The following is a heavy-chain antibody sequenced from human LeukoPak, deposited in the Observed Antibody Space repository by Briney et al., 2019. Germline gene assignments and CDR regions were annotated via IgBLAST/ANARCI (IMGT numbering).Heavy chain of an antibody. V-gene: IGHV4-4*09. CDR1: GGSISSYY. Sequence: SETLSLTCTVSGGSISSYYWSWIRQPPGKGLEWIGNINISGSTNYNPSLKSRLAIAVDPSKSQFSLKLNSVNAADTAVYYCACLYSSGWSGAFVIWGEGAMVTVSS. CDR2: INISGST. CDR3: ACLYSSGWSGAFVI. J-gene: IGHJ3*02. D-gene: IGHD6-19*01.